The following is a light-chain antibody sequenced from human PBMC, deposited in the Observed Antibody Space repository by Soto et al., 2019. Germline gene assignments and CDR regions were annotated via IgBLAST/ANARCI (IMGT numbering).Light chain of an antibody. CDR2: EVS. J-gene: IGKJ1*01. CDR1: QILLHITGETF. CDR3: VQTIQLPWT. V-gene: IGKV2D-29*01. Sequence: DVVMTQTPLSLSVAPGQPASISCNSIQILLHITGETFLFWYLQKPGQPPQLLIYEVSNRFSGMPERFSGSGSGTDFTLKISRVEAEDAGIYYCVQTIQLPWTFGQGTKVDI.